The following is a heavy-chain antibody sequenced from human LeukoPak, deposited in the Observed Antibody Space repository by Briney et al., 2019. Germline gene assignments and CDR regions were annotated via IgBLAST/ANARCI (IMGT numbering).Heavy chain of an antibody. CDR1: GFTFSSYA. CDR3: TTDIGGY. V-gene: IGHV3-15*01. J-gene: IGHJ4*02. Sequence: PGGSLRLSCAASGFTFSSYAMSWVRQAPGKGLEWVGRIKSNTDGGTTDYAAPVKGRFTISRDDSKNTLYLQMNSLKTEDTAVYYCTTDIGGYWGQGTLVPVSS. CDR2: IKSNTDGGTT. D-gene: IGHD2-15*01.